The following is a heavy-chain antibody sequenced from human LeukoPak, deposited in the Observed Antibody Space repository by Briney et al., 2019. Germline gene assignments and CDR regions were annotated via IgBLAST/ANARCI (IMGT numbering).Heavy chain of an antibody. Sequence: SETLSLTCTVSGGSISGYFWSWIRQPPGMGLEWIGYIYYSGSTNYNPSLKSRLTISVDTSKNQFSLKLSSVTAADTAVYYCARQQRVGYCSSATCYNSEDWFDPWGQGTLVTVSS. D-gene: IGHD2-2*02. CDR3: ARQQRVGYCSSATCYNSEDWFDP. V-gene: IGHV4-59*08. CDR1: GGSISGYF. J-gene: IGHJ5*02. CDR2: IYYSGST.